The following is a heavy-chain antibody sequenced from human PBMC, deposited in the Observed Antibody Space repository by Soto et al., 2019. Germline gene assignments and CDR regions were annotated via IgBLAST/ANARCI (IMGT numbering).Heavy chain of an antibody. J-gene: IGHJ6*02. CDR3: ARDYYYDSSGHPGAYYYGMDV. CDR1: GYTFTSYA. CDR2: INAGNGNT. D-gene: IGHD3-22*01. V-gene: IGHV1-3*01. Sequence: ASVKVSCKASGYTFTSYAMHWVRQAPGQRLEWMGWINAGNGNTKYSQKFQGRVTITRDTSASTAYMELSSLRSEDTAVYYCARDYYYDSSGHPGAYYYGMDVWGQGTTVTVSS.